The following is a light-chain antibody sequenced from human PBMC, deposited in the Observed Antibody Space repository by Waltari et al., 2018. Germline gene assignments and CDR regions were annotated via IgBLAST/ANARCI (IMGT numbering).Light chain of an antibody. CDR1: RSITNY. J-gene: IGKJ1*01. CDR3: QQYDSVPPT. CDR2: AAS. Sequence: DIQMTQSPSSLSASVGDRVTITCRASRSITNYLVWYQQKPGKVPNLLIFAASTLQSGVPSRFSASGAGSDFTLTISSLQHEDAATYYCQQYDSVPPTFGQGTKVDIK. V-gene: IGKV1-27*01.